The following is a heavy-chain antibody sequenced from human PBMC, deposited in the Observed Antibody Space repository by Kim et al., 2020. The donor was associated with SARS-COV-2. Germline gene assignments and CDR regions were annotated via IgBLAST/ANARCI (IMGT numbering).Heavy chain of an antibody. J-gene: IGHJ4*02. CDR2: INPNSGGT. CDR3: ARDLPPVYYDFWSGYYTGFDY. CDR1: GYTFTGYY. D-gene: IGHD3-3*01. V-gene: IGHV1-2*06. Sequence: ASVKVSCKASGYTFTGYYMHWVRQAPGQGLEWMGRINPNSGGTNYAQKFQGRVTMTRDTSISTAYMELSRLRSDDTAVYYCARDLPPVYYDFWSGYYTGFDYWGQGTLVTVSS.